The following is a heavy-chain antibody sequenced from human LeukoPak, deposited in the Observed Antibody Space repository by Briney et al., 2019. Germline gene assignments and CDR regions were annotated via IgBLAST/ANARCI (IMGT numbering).Heavy chain of an antibody. CDR1: GHSFISYW. CDR2: IFPGDSHT. J-gene: IGHJ4*02. Sequence: GESLKISCKGPGHSFISYWNAWVRQLPGKSREWIGFIFPGDSHTSYSPSFQGQVTISADMSIDTAYLQWSSLRASDTAMYYCARIAATWYGGSWGQGTLVFVSS. D-gene: IGHD2-15*01. CDR3: ARIAATWYGGS. V-gene: IGHV5-51*01.